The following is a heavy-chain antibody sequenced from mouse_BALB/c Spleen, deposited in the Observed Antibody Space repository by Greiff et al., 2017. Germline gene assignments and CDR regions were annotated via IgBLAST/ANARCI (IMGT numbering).Heavy chain of an antibody. D-gene: IGHD1-1*01. CDR2: ISYDGSN. J-gene: IGHJ2*01. V-gene: IGHV3-6*01. Sequence: EVKLMESGPGLVKPSQSLSLTCSVTGYSITSGYYWNWIRQFPGNKLEWMGYISYDGSNNYNPSLKNRISITRDTSKNQYYLQLNSVTTEDTATYYCARYYGSSPYYFDYWGQGTTLTVSS. CDR1: GYSITSGYY. CDR3: ARYYGSSPYYFDY.